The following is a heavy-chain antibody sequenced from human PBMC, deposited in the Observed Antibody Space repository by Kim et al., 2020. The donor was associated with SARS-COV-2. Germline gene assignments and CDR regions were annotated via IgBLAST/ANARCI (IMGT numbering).Heavy chain of an antibody. CDR3: ARHPHPTFGYSSSWYTRDAFDI. CDR2: IYYSGST. CDR1: GGSISSYY. J-gene: IGHJ3*02. V-gene: IGHV4-59*08. D-gene: IGHD6-13*01. Sequence: SETLSLTCTVSGGSISSYYWSWIRRPPGKGLEWIGYIYYSGSTNYNPSLKSRVTISVDTSKNQFSLKLSSVTAADTAVYYCARHPHPTFGYSSSWYTRDAFDIWGQGTMVTVSS.